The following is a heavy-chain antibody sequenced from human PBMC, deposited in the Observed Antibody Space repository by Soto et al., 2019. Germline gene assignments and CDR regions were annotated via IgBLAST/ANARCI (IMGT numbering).Heavy chain of an antibody. J-gene: IGHJ6*02. Sequence: GESLKISCQASGYSFATYWIHWVRQVPGKGLEWLGRIDPADSLATYNPSFDAHVLISTDKSVNTAYLHWNTLQASDTGIYYCARATIFGVIIDYALELLGQGTSVTVSS. CDR3: ARATIFGVIIDYALEL. CDR2: IDPADSLA. V-gene: IGHV5-10-1*01. D-gene: IGHD3-3*01. CDR1: GYSFATYW.